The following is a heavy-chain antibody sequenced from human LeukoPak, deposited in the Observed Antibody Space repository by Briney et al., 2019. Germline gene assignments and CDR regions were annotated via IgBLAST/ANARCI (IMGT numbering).Heavy chain of an antibody. J-gene: IGHJ5*02. CDR1: GGSFSGYY. Sequence: PSETLSLTCAVHGGSFSGYYWTWIRQPPGKGLEWIGEVNHSGSAKYNPSLKSRVTISIDTPKQRVSLRLTSVTAADTAVYYCARLEYLFGPGSYSPHNWFAPWGQGTLVTVSS. CDR2: VNHSGSA. V-gene: IGHV4-34*01. D-gene: IGHD3-10*01. CDR3: ARLEYLFGPGSYSPHNWFAP.